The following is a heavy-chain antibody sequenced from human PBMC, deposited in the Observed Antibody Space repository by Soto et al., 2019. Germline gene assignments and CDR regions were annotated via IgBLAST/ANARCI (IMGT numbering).Heavy chain of an antibody. CDR3: AGLGYCTNGVCSPWFDP. CDR2: IIPIFGTA. J-gene: IGHJ5*02. Sequence: SVKVSCKASGGTFSSYAISWVRQAPGQGLEWMGGIIPIFGTANYAQKFQGRVTITADESTSTAYMELSSLRSEDTAVYYCAGLGYCTNGVCSPWFDPWGQGTLVTVSS. D-gene: IGHD2-8*01. CDR1: GGTFSSYA. V-gene: IGHV1-69*13.